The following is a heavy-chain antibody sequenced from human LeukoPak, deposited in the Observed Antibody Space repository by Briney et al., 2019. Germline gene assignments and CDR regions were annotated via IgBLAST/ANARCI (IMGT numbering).Heavy chain of an antibody. Sequence: ASVKVSCKASGYTFTSYGISWVRQAPGQGLEWMGWISAYNGNTNYAQKLQGRVTMTTDTSTSTAYMELRSLRSDDTAVYYCARDGVVATIGDNWFDPWGQGTLVIVSS. CDR3: ARDGVVATIGDNWFDP. CDR2: ISAYNGNT. J-gene: IGHJ5*02. CDR1: GYTFTSYG. D-gene: IGHD5-12*01. V-gene: IGHV1-18*01.